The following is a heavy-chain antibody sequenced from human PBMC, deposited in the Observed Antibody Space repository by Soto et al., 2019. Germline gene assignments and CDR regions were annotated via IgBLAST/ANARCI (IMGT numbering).Heavy chain of an antibody. Sequence: QLQLQQWGAGLLKPSETLSLTCAVYGGSFSGYYWSWIRQPPGKGLAWIGEINHSGSTNYNPSLKCRVTISVYTSKNQFSLKLSSVTAADTAVYYFARAQEGVDDWGQGTLVTVSS. CDR1: GGSFSGYY. CDR2: INHSGST. V-gene: IGHV4-34*01. J-gene: IGHJ4*02. CDR3: ARAQEGVDD.